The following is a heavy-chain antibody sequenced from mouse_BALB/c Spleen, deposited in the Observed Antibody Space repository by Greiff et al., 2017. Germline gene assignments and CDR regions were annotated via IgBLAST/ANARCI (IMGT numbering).Heavy chain of an antibody. CDR3: ARHRYGGYYAMDY. J-gene: IGHJ4*01. D-gene: IGHD2-14*01. V-gene: IGHV1-80*01. CDR1: GYAFSSYW. Sequence: QVHVKQSGAELVRPGSSVKISCKASGYAFSSYWMNWVKQRPGQGLEWIGQIYPGDGDTNYNGKFKGKATLTADKSSSTAYMQLSSLTSEDSAVYFCARHRYGGYYAMDYWGQGTSVTVSS. CDR2: IYPGDGDT.